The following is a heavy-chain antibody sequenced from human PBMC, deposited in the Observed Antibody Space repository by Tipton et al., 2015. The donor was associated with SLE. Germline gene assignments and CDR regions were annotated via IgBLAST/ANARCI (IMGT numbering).Heavy chain of an antibody. D-gene: IGHD7-27*01. J-gene: IGHJ5*01. V-gene: IGHV4-31*03. Sequence: TLSLTCFVSGASIQSGDYFWSWVRQHPGKGLEWVGNIAYSGRSNYNPSLKSRITISIDTSRTQSSLKLSSVTAADTAVYYCARETNWGHDSWGQGALVTVAS. CDR3: ARETNWGHDS. CDR2: IAYSGRS. CDR1: GASIQSGDYF.